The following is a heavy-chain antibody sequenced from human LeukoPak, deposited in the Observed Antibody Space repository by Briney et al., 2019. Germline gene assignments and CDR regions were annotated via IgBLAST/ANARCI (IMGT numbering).Heavy chain of an antibody. V-gene: IGHV5-51*01. D-gene: IGHD2-2*02. CDR1: GYSFSSYW. CDR3: ARLVCSTSCYTKSQFDY. CDR2: IYPGDSDT. J-gene: IGHJ4*02. Sequence: GESLKISCKGSGYSFSSYWIAWVRPMPGKGLEWMGIIYPGDSDTRYSPSFQGQVTISADKSISTAYLQWSSLKASDTAMYYCARLVCSTSCYTKSQFDYWGQGTLVTVSS.